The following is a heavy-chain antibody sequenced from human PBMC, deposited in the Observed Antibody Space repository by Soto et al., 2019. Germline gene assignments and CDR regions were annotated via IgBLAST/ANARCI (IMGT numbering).Heavy chain of an antibody. CDR1: GFTFVSHA. CDR3: TKSPGSSAGY. D-gene: IGHD6-6*01. CDR2: ISGGAGST. J-gene: IGHJ4*02. V-gene: IGHV3-23*01. Sequence: EVQLLESGGDCVQPGGSLSLSCVASGFTFVSHALTWVRKAPGKGLEWVSTISGGAGSTFYADSVKGRFTISKDKSRNTLYLQMTGLKAEDTALYDWTKSPGSSAGYWGLGSLVTVSS.